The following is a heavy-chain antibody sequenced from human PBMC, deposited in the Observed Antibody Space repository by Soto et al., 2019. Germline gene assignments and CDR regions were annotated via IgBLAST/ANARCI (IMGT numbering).Heavy chain of an antibody. V-gene: IGHV3-49*03. CDR2: IRSKAYGGTT. J-gene: IGHJ4*02. CDR3: TRDRPALLWSYYFDY. Sequence: PGGSLRLSCTASGFTFGDYAMSWFRQAPGKGLEWVGFIRSKAYGGTTEYAASVKGRFTISRDDSKSIAYLQMNSLKTEDTAVYYCTRDRPALLWSYYFDYWGQGTLVTVSS. CDR1: GFTFGDYA. D-gene: IGHD3-10*01.